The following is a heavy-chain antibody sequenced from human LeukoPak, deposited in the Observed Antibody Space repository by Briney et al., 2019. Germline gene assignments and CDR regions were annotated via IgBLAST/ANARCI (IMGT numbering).Heavy chain of an antibody. CDR1: GGSISSGTYY. Sequence: PSQTLSLTCTVSGGSISSGTYYWSWIRQPAGKGLEWIGRIYTSGSTNYNPSLKSRVTISVDTSKNQFSLKLTSVTAADTAVYYCAREAPPWGVPTTFDYWGQGTLVTVSS. CDR2: IYTSGST. D-gene: IGHD2-2*01. CDR3: AREAPPWGVPTTFDY. J-gene: IGHJ4*02. V-gene: IGHV4-61*02.